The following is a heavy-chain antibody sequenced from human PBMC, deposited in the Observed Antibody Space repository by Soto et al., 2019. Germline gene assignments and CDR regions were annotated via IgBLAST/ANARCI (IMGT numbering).Heavy chain of an antibody. CDR3: ARDTSSRWEGVWYSYGMDV. V-gene: IGHV1-69*08. CDR1: GGTFSSYT. J-gene: IGHJ6*02. D-gene: IGHD6-13*01. CDR2: IIPILGIA. Sequence: QVQLVQSGAEVKKPGSSVKVSCKASGGTFSSYTISWVRQAPGQGLEWMGRIIPILGIANYAQKFQGRVTIRADKSKGTAYMEVSSVRSEDTAVYYCARDTSSRWEGVWYSYGMDVWGQGTTVTVSS.